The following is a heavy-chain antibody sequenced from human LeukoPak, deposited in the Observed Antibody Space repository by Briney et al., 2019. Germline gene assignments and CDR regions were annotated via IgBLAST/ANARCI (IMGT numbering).Heavy chain of an antibody. CDR1: RFTFSFYA. D-gene: IGHD1-26*01. CDR3: AKAGATPLYYFDY. V-gene: IGHV3-23*01. J-gene: IGHJ4*02. CDR2: ISGSGGST. Sequence: GGSLRLSCAASRFTFSFYAMSWVRQAPGKGLKWVSAISGSGGSTYYADSVRGRFTISRDNSKNTLYLQMNSLRAEDTAVYYCAKAGATPLYYFDYWGQGTLVTVSS.